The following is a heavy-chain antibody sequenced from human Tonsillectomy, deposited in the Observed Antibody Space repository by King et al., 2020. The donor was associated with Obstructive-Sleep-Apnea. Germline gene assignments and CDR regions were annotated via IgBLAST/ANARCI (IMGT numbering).Heavy chain of an antibody. J-gene: IGHJ4*02. CDR2: IYYSGNT. D-gene: IGHD4-17*01. Sequence: LQLQESGPGLVKPSETLSLTCAVSGGSISNSNYFWAWIRQPPGKGLEWIGGIYYSGNTYYNPSLKSRVTMSVDTSKNQFSLRLRSVTAADTAVYYCARTTLTIYYFDYWGQGTLVTVSS. V-gene: IGHV4-39*07. CDR3: ARTTLTIYYFDY. CDR1: GGSISNSNYF.